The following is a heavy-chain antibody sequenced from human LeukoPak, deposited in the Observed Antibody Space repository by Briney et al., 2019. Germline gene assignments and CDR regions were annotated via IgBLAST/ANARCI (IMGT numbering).Heavy chain of an antibody. CDR1: GGSISSYY. J-gene: IGHJ3*02. D-gene: IGHD3-16*01. CDR3: ARVVMITFGGTMVRKDAFDI. V-gene: IGHV4-4*07. CDR2: IYTSGST. Sequence: PSETLSLTCTVSGGSISSYYWSWIRQPAGKGLEWIGRIYTSGSTNYNPSLKSRVTMSVDTSKNQFSLKLSSVTAADTAVYYCARVVMITFGGTMVRKDAFDIWGQGTMVTVSS.